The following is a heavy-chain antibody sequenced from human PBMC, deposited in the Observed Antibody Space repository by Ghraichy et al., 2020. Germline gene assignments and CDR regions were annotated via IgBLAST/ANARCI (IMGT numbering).Heavy chain of an antibody. CDR1: GASINSGGSF. D-gene: IGHD3-16*02. CDR3: ARYVGLSWFDP. CDR2: ISYSGGT. Sequence: SQTLSLTCAVSGASINSGGSFWSWIRQHPGKGLEWIGYISYSGGTYYNPSLKSRLTISLATSKNQFSLNLTSVTAADTAVYYCARYVGLSWFDPWGQGTLVTVSS. V-gene: IGHV4-31*02. J-gene: IGHJ5*02.